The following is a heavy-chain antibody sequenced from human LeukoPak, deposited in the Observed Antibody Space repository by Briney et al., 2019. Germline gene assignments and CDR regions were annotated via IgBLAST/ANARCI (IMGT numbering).Heavy chain of an antibody. V-gene: IGHV3-66*02. J-gene: IGHJ6*04. Sequence: GGSLRLSXAASGFTVSSNYMSWVRQAPGKGLEWVSVIYSGGSTYYADSVKGRFTISGDNSKNTLYLQMNSLRAEDTAVYYCARDLDGDYGAFAMDVWGKGTTVTVSS. CDR2: IYSGGST. CDR1: GFTVSSNY. CDR3: ARDLDGDYGAFAMDV. D-gene: IGHD4-17*01.